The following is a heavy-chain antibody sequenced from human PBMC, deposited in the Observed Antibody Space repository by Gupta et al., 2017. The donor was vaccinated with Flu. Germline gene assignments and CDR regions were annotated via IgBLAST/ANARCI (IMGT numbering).Heavy chain of an antibody. CDR1: GVPFCYCH. Sequence: DVHWVESGGDLVQPGGSLRLSCAASGVPFCYCHMSWVRQAPGRGLEWLAYIGSGGNTDYADSVRGRFTISRDNAKNSLYLQMNSLRDEDTAVYYCARDFDWAFQHWGQGILVTVSS. V-gene: IGHV3-48*02. CDR3: ARDFDWAFQH. J-gene: IGHJ1*01. D-gene: IGHD3-9*01. CDR2: IGSGGNT.